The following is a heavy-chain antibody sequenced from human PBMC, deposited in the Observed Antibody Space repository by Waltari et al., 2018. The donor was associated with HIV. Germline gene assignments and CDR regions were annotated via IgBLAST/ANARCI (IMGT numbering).Heavy chain of an antibody. CDR3: ARGVPAATDWFDP. CDR1: GGSISSGGSY. CDR2: IYISGST. J-gene: IGHJ5*02. D-gene: IGHD2-2*01. Sequence: QVQLQESGPGLVKPSQTLSLTCTVPGGSISSGGSYWSWIRPPAGKGLEWIGRIYISGSTNYNPALKSRVTISVDTSKNHFSLKLSSVTAADTAVYYCARGVPAATDWFDPWGQGTLVTVSS. V-gene: IGHV4-61*02.